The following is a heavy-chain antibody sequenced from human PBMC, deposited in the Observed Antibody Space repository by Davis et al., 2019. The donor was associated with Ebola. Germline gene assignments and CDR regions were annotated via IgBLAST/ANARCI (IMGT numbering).Heavy chain of an antibody. CDR3: ARGTIAARPFDY. V-gene: IGHV4-39*01. J-gene: IGHJ4*02. Sequence: MPSETLSLTCTVSAASTSSTSSYSVWIRQPPGKGLEWIGSIYYSGSTYYNPTLKSRVTISVDTSKNQFSLKLSSVTAADTAVYYCARGTIAARPFDYWGQGTLVTVSS. CDR1: AASTSSTSSY. CDR2: IYYSGST. D-gene: IGHD6-6*01.